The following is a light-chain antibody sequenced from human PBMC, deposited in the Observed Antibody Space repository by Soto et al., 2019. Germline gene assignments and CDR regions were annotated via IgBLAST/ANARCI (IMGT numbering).Light chain of an antibody. J-gene: IGLJ3*02. Sequence: QSALTQPASVSGWPGQSITIYCTGTSSDVGGSIYVSWYQLSPGKAPKLLIYDVDRPSGVSNRFSGSKSGNTASLTISGLKAEDEDDYYCNSYTSSGTVVFGGGTKLTVL. V-gene: IGLV2-14*01. CDR2: DV. CDR3: NSYTSSGTVV. CDR1: SSDVGGSIY.